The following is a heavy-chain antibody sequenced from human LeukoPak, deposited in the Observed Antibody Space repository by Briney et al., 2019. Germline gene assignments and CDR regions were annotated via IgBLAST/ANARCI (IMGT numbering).Heavy chain of an antibody. J-gene: IGHJ6*02. CDR2: IWYDGSYK. D-gene: IGHD2-21*02. Sequence: GGSLRLSCAASGFSFGSYAMHWVRQAPDKGLEWVAVIWYDGSYKYYGDSVKGRFTISRDNSKNTLYLQMNSLRVEDTAMYCCAREYCGGDCGGMDGWGQGTTVTVS. V-gene: IGHV3-33*01. CDR1: GFSFGSYA. CDR3: AREYCGGDCGGMDG.